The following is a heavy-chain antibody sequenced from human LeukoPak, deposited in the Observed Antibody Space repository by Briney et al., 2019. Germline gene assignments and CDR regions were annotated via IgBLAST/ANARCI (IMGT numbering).Heavy chain of an antibody. D-gene: IGHD3-10*01. CDR1: GYTFTNYG. V-gene: IGHV1-18*01. CDR2: ITTYNGDT. CDR3: ARRMNSGSYYPSYYFDY. Sequence: ASVKVSCKASGYTFTNYGFSWVRQAPGQGLEWMGWITTYNGDTNYAQKLQGRVTMTTDTSTSTAYMELRSLGSDDTAVYYCARRMNSGSYYPSYYFDYWGQGTLATVSS. J-gene: IGHJ4*02.